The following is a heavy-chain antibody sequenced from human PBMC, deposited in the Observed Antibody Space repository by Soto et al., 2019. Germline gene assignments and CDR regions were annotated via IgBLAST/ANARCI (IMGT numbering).Heavy chain of an antibody. D-gene: IGHD1-1*01. Sequence: SETLSLTCTVSGGSISSGDYYWSWIRQPPGKGLEWIGYIYYSGSTYYNPSLKSRVTISVDTSKNQFSLKLSSVTAADTAVYYCAREGVPTPYYYYGMDVWGQGTTVTVSS. J-gene: IGHJ6*02. CDR2: IYYSGST. CDR3: AREGVPTPYYYYGMDV. V-gene: IGHV4-30-4*01. CDR1: GGSISSGDYY.